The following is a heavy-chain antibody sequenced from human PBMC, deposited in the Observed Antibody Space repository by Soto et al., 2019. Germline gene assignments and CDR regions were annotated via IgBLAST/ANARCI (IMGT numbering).Heavy chain of an antibody. Sequence: SETLSFTCTVSGGSISSSSYYWGWIRQPPGKGLEWIGSIYYSGSTYYNPSLKSRVTISVDTSKNQFSLKLSSVTAADTAVYYCARHGDILTGYYRFNLVYYFDYWGQGTLVTVSS. CDR3: ARHGDILTGYYRFNLVYYFDY. CDR1: GGSISSSSYY. V-gene: IGHV4-39*01. J-gene: IGHJ4*02. D-gene: IGHD3-9*01. CDR2: IYYSGST.